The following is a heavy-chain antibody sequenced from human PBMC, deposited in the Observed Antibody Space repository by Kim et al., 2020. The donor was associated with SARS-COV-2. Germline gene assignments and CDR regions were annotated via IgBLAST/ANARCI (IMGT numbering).Heavy chain of an antibody. CDR1: GGSISSSSYY. D-gene: IGHD2-2*01. Sequence: SETLSLTCTVSGGSISSSSYYWGWIRQPPGKGLEWIGSIYYSGSTYYNPSLKSRVTISVDTSKNQFSLKLSSVTAADTAVYYCARTGYCSSTSCYHRETNWFDPWGQGTLVTVSS. J-gene: IGHJ5*02. CDR2: IYYSGST. CDR3: ARTGYCSSTSCYHRETNWFDP. V-gene: IGHV4-39*01.